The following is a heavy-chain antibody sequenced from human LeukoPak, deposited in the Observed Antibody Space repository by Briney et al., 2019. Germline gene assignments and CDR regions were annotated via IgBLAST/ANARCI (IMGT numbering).Heavy chain of an antibody. D-gene: IGHD6-13*01. CDR3: VRFALTSSLDH. J-gene: IGHJ4*02. V-gene: IGHV5-51*01. CDR2: IYPGYSDA. CDR1: GYTLTNNW. Sequence: GESLKISCKISGYTLTNNWIGWVRQVPGKGLEWMCLIYPGYSDAKYSPSFQGQVTLSVDASISTAYLQLTGLRASDTAIYYCVRFALTSSLDHWGQGTLVTVSS.